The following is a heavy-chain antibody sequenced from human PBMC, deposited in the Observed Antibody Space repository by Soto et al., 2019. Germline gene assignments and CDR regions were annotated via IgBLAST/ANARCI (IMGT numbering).Heavy chain of an antibody. CDR2: MNPNSGNT. CDR1: GYTFTSYD. V-gene: IGHV1-8*02. CDR3: AIVGARPPDY. D-gene: IGHD1-26*01. Sequence: QVQLVQSGAEVKKPGASVKVSCKASGYTFTSYDMNWVRQATGQGLEWMGWMNPNSGNTGYAQKFQGRVTMTRNTAINTAYMELSSLSSEAAAVYYCAIVGARPPDYWGQGTLVTVSS. J-gene: IGHJ4*02.